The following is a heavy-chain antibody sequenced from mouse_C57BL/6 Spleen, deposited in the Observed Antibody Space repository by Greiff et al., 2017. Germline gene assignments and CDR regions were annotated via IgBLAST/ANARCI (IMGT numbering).Heavy chain of an antibody. V-gene: IGHV1-82*01. CDR1: GYAFSSSW. D-gene: IGHD2-5*01. CDR3: ARGEIVNSYYFDY. CDR2: IYPGDGDT. Sequence: LEESGPELVKPGASVKISCKASGYAFSSSWMNWVKQRPGKGLEWIGRIYPGDGDTNYTGKFKGKATLTADKSSSKAYMQLISLTSEDAAVYYCARGEIVNSYYFDYGGQGTTLTVSS. J-gene: IGHJ2*01.